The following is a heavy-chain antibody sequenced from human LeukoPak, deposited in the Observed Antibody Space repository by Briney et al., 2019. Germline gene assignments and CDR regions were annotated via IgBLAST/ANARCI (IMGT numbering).Heavy chain of an antibody. Sequence: GGSLRLSCAASGFTVSSNYMSWVRQAPGKGLEWVSVIYSGGSTYYADSVKGRFTISRDNSKNTLYLQMNSLRAEDTAVYYCASPTPRRDYYDSSGYYYQYYYCGMDVWGQGTTVTVSS. V-gene: IGHV3-53*01. CDR1: GFTVSSNY. J-gene: IGHJ6*02. CDR2: IYSGGST. D-gene: IGHD3-22*01. CDR3: ASPTPRRDYYDSSGYYYQYYYCGMDV.